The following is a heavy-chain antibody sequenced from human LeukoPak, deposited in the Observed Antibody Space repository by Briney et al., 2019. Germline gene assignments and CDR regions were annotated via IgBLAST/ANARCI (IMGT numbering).Heavy chain of an antibody. V-gene: IGHV3-74*01. CDR1: GFNFSKYW. CDR2: INTDGTVT. Sequence: GGSLRLCCAASGFNFSKYWMLWVRQAPGKGLESVSRINTDGTVTTYADSVKGRFTVSRDNADNTMFLQMNSVRDEDTAVYYCATKQWLAPPPDSWGQGTPVTVSS. CDR3: ATKQWLAPPPDS. J-gene: IGHJ4*02. D-gene: IGHD6-19*01.